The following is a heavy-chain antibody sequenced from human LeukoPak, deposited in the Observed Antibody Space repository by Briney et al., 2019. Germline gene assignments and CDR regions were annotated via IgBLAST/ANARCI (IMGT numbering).Heavy chain of an antibody. CDR2: ISERGGST. V-gene: IGHV3-23*01. D-gene: IGHD3-10*01. J-gene: IGHJ4*02. CDR1: GISLSNYA. CDR3: AKRGVVIRGMLVIGYHQETYHYYF. Sequence: GGSLRLSCVASGISLSNYAMTWVRQAPGKGLEWVSYISERGGSTTYADSVKGRFTISRDTSLNTLYLQMNNLRAEDTAVYFCAKRGVVIRGMLVIGYHQETYHYYFWGQGVLVTVSS.